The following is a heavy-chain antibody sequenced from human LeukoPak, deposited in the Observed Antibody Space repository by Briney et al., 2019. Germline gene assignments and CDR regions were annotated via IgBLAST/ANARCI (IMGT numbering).Heavy chain of an antibody. V-gene: IGHV3-21*01. J-gene: IGHJ3*02. Sequence: EPGGSLRLSCAASGFTFSSYSMNWVRQAPGKGLEWVSPISSSSSYIYYADPVKGRFTISRDNAKNSLYLQMNSLRAEDTAVYYCARDSDWDDAFDIWGQGTMVTVSS. CDR3: ARDSDWDDAFDI. CDR1: GFTFSSYS. CDR2: ISSSSSYI. D-gene: IGHD3-9*01.